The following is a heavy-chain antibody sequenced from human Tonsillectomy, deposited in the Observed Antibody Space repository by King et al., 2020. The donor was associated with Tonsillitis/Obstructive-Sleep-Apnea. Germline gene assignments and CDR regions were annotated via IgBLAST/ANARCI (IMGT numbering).Heavy chain of an antibody. CDR3: ARVGGSGYPFDY. CDR1: GGSFSGHF. Sequence: QVQLQQWGAGLLKPSETLSLSCAVYGGSFSGHFWGWIRQPPGKGLEWIGEIIHTGSTNYNPSLKSRVTISVDTSKSQFSLKLNSVTAADTAVYYCARVGGSGYPFDYWGQGTLVIVSS. D-gene: IGHD5-12*01. CDR2: IIHTGST. J-gene: IGHJ4*02. V-gene: IGHV4-34*12.